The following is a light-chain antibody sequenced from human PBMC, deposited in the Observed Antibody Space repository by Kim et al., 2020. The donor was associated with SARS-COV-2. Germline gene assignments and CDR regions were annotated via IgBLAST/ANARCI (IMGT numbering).Light chain of an antibody. CDR3: QQRSNWLT. J-gene: IGKJ4*01. Sequence: SLSPGEQATLSCRASQSVSSSVAWYQQKPGQATRLLIYDASNRATGIPARFSGSGSGTDFTLTISSLEPEDFAVYYCQQRSNWLTFGGGTKVDIK. V-gene: IGKV3-11*01. CDR2: DAS. CDR1: QSVSSS.